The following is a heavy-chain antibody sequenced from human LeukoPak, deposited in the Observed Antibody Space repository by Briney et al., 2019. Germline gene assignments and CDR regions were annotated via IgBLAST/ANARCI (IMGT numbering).Heavy chain of an antibody. D-gene: IGHD2-2*02. CDR2: IKQDGSEK. CDR3: ARDIVVVPAAIVYYYGMDV. CDR1: GFTFSSYS. Sequence: AGGSLRLSCAASGFTFSSYSMNWVRQAPGKGLEWVANIKQDGSEKYYVDSVKGRFTISRDNAKNSLYLQMNSLRAEDTAVYYCARDIVVVPAAIVYYYGMDVWGQGTTVTVSS. V-gene: IGHV3-7*01. J-gene: IGHJ6*02.